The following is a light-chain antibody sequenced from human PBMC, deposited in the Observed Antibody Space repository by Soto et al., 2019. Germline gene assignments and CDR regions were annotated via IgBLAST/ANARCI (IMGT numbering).Light chain of an antibody. Sequence: EIVLTQSPGTLSMSPGERATLSCRASQAVRSDFLAWYQHKPGQAPRLVIYGASTRATGIPDRFSGSGSGTDFTLTSSRLEPEDFAVYYCQQGGGSLWTFGQGTKVEIK. V-gene: IGKV3-20*01. CDR3: QQGGGSLWT. CDR1: QAVRSDF. J-gene: IGKJ1*01. CDR2: GAS.